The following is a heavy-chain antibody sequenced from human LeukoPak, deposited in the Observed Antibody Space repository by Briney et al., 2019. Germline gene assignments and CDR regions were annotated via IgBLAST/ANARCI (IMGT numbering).Heavy chain of an antibody. V-gene: IGHV4-59*01. CDR1: GGSISSYY. Sequence: PPETLSLTCTVSGGSISSYYWSWIRQPPGKGLEWIGYIYYSGSTNYNPSLKSRVTISVDTSKNQFSLKLSSVTAADTAVYYCARQRWFDPWGQGTLVTVSS. CDR3: ARQRWFDP. J-gene: IGHJ5*02. CDR2: IYYSGST.